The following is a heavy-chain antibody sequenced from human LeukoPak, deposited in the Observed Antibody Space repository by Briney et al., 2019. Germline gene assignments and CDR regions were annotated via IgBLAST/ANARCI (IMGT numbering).Heavy chain of an antibody. D-gene: IGHD3-22*01. J-gene: IGHJ3*02. CDR3: ARAGDYYDSSGHPGAFDI. CDR2: IYYSGST. V-gene: IGHV4-59*08. CDR1: GGSISSYY. Sequence: SETLSLTCTVSGGSISSYYWSWIRQPPGKGLEWIGYIYYSGSTNYNPSLKSRVTISVDTSKNQFSLKLSSVTAADTAVYYCARAGDYYDSSGHPGAFDIWGQGTMVTVSS.